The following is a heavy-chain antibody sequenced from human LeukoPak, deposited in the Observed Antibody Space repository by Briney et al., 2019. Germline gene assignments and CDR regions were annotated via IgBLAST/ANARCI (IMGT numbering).Heavy chain of an antibody. J-gene: IGHJ5*02. Sequence: ASVKVSCKASGYTFTSYGISWVRQAPGQGLEWMGWISAYNGNTNYAQKLQGRVTMTTDTSTSTAYMELRSLRPDDTAVYYCARELKDSSSWEVWFDPWGQGTLVTVSS. D-gene: IGHD6-6*01. CDR1: GYTFTSYG. CDR3: ARELKDSSSWEVWFDP. CDR2: ISAYNGNT. V-gene: IGHV1-18*01.